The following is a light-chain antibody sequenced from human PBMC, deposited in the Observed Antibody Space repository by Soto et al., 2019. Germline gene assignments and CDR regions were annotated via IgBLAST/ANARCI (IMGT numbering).Light chain of an antibody. Sequence: DIQMTQSPSSVSASVGDRVTITCRASQYISSWLAWYQQKPGKAPKLLIYAAPSLQSGVPSRFSGSESGTDFTLTISSLQPEDVATYYCLQSNSFPHTLGQGTKLEIK. J-gene: IGKJ2*01. CDR2: AAP. CDR3: LQSNSFPHT. CDR1: QYISSW. V-gene: IGKV1-12*01.